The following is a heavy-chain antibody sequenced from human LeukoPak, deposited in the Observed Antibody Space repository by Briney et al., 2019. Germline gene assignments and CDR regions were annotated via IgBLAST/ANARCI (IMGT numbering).Heavy chain of an antibody. Sequence: GGSLRLSCAASGFTFSDYYMTWIRQAPGKGLEWVSYITSSGTSIYYADSVKGRFTISRDNAKSSLYLQMNSLRAEDTAVYYCARAGRGFTYGYSDYWGQGTPVTVSS. CDR1: GFTFSDYY. CDR2: ITSSGTSI. J-gene: IGHJ4*02. V-gene: IGHV3-11*04. CDR3: ARAGRGFTYGYSDY. D-gene: IGHD5-18*01.